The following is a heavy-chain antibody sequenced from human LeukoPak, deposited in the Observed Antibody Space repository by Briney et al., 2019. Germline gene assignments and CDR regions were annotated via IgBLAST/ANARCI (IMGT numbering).Heavy chain of an antibody. J-gene: IGHJ4*02. CDR1: GFSFSNYW. V-gene: IGHV3-74*01. D-gene: IGHD6-19*01. CDR3: AKDSNGWYQRGSNYFDY. Sequence: GGSLRLSCAASGFSFSNYWMHWVRQAPGKGLVWVSRISSDGSDTIYADSVKGRFTMSRDNAKNTLYLQMNSLRAEDTAEYYCAKDSNGWYQRGSNYFDYWGQGTLVTVSS. CDR2: ISSDGSDT.